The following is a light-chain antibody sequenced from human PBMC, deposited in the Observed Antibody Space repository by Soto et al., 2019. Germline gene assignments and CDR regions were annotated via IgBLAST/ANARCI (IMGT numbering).Light chain of an antibody. CDR2: DAS. CDR1: QSVSSY. J-gene: IGKJ4*01. Sequence: EIVLTQSPATLSWSPGERATLSCRASQSVSSYLAWYQQKPGQAPRLLIYDASNKATGIPVSFSGSGSRTDFTVTIRRLEPEGFAVCYCQQPRSAFGGGNKEEIK. CDR3: QQPRSA. V-gene: IGKV3-11*01.